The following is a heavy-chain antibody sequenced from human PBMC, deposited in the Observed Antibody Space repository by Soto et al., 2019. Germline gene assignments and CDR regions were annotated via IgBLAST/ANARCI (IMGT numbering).Heavy chain of an antibody. J-gene: IGHJ6*02. D-gene: IGHD6-19*01. Sequence: HPRGSLRLSSSSSGFTFSSCGMHWVRPAPGQGLAWVAVISYDGSNKYYADSVKGRFTISRDNSKNTLYLQMNSLRAEDTAVYYCAKDSEYSSGWYDYYYGMDVWGQGTTVTGSS. CDR1: GFTFSSCG. CDR3: AKDSEYSSGWYDYYYGMDV. CDR2: ISYDGSNK. V-gene: IGHV3-30*18.